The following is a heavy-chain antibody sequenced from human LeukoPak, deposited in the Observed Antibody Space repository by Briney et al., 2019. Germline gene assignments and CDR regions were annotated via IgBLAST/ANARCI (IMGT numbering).Heavy chain of an antibody. CDR3: ARDGWPVYYYYYYGMDV. V-gene: IGHV1-69*04. Sequence: ASVKVSCKASGGTFSSYAISWVRQAPGQGLEWMGRIIPIRGIANYAQKFQGRVTITADKSTSTAYMELSSLRSEDTAVYYCARDGWPVYYYYYYGMDVWGQGTTVTVSS. CDR2: IIPIRGIA. CDR1: GGTFSSYA. J-gene: IGHJ6*02. D-gene: IGHD2-15*01.